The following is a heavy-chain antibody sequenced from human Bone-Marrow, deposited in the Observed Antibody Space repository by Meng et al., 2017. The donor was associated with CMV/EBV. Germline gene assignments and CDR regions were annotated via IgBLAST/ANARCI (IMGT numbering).Heavy chain of an antibody. Sequence: GGSLRLSCAASGFTFSSYAMSWVRQAPGKGLEWVSVIYSGGSSTYYADSVKGRFTISRDNSKNTLYLQMNSLRAEDTAVYYCAKDLWFGGNWFDPWGQGPLVTVYS. V-gene: IGHV3-23*03. CDR2: IYSGGSST. D-gene: IGHD3-10*01. CDR3: AKDLWFGGNWFDP. J-gene: IGHJ5*02. CDR1: GFTFSSYA.